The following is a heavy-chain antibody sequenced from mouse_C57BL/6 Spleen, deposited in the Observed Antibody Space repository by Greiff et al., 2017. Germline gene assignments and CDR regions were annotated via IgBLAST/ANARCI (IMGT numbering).Heavy chain of an antibody. CDR3: AILLGDFDY. J-gene: IGHJ2*01. Sequence: VQLKESGAELVKPGASVKLSCTASGFNIKDYYMHWVKQRTDQGLEWIGRIDPADGETKYDPKFQGKATITADTSSNTAYLQLSSLTSVDTAVYYCAILLGDFDYWGQGTTLTVSS. CDR2: IDPADGET. D-gene: IGHD3-3*01. CDR1: GFNIKDYY. V-gene: IGHV14-2*01.